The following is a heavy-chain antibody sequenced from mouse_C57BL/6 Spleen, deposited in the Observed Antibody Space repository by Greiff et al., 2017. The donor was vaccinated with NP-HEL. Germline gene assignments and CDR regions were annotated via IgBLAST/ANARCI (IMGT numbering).Heavy chain of an antibody. CDR1: GFTFSSYT. Sequence: EVKVVESGGGLVKPGGSLKLSCAASGFTFSSYTMSWVRQTPEKRLEWVATISGGGGNTYYPDSVKGRFTISRDNAKNTLYLQMSSLRSEDTALYYCARDYYDSSPGYFDYWGQGTTLTVSS. CDR2: ISGGGGNT. CDR3: ARDYYDSSPGYFDY. J-gene: IGHJ2*01. D-gene: IGHD1-1*01. V-gene: IGHV5-9*01.